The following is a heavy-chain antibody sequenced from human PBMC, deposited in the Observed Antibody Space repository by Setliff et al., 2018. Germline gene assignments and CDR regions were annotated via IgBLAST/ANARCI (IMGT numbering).Heavy chain of an antibody. CDR1: GYTFTSYG. CDR2: ISAYNGNT. V-gene: IGHV1-18*01. J-gene: IGHJ5*02. Sequence: GASVKVSCKASGYTFTSYGISWVRQAPGQGLEWMGWISAYNGNTNYAQKLQGRVTMTTDTSTSTAHMELSSLRSEDTAVYYCARYRVVPAALNWFDPWGQGTLVTVSS. CDR3: ARYRVVPAALNWFDP. D-gene: IGHD2-2*01.